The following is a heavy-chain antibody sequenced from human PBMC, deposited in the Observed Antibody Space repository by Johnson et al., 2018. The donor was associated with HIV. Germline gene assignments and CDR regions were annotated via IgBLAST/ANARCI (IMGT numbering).Heavy chain of an antibody. J-gene: IGHJ3*02. CDR3: ARGRDYYGSIDAFDI. Sequence: EKLVESGGGLIQPGGSLRLSCAASEFTVSSNYMSWVRQAPGKGLEWVSVIYSGGRTFYADSVKGRFTISRDNSKNTLYLQMNSLKAGDTAVYYCARGRDYYGSIDAFDIWGQGTLVTVSS. CDR1: EFTVSSNY. V-gene: IGHV3-53*01. CDR2: IYSGGRT. D-gene: IGHD3-10*01.